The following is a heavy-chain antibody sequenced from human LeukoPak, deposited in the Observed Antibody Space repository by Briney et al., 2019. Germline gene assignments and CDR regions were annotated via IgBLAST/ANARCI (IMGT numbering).Heavy chain of an antibody. D-gene: IGHD2-2*03. CDR2: MSSSDDGG. CDR3: AKDSHWILFDD. CDR1: GFSFSSYA. V-gene: IGHV3-23*01. J-gene: IGHJ4*02. Sequence: GGSLRLSCATSGFSFSSYAMSWVRQAPGKGLEWVSAMSSSDDGGYYAASVRGRFTISRDNSKNTLYLQMNSLRDEDTAVYYCAKDSHWILFDDWGQGTLVTVSS.